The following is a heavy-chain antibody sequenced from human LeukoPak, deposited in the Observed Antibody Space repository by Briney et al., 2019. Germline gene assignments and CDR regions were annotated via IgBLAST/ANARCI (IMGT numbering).Heavy chain of an antibody. CDR3: ARDLAGRQLLKGNFDY. CDR1: GYTFTGYY. J-gene: IGHJ4*02. CDR2: INPNSGGT. V-gene: IGHV1-2*02. D-gene: IGHD2-2*01. Sequence: ASVKVSCKASGYTFTGYYMHWVRQAPGQGLEWMGWINPNSGGTSYAQKFQGRVTMTRDTSISTAYMELSRLRSDDTAVYYCARDLAGRQLLKGNFDYWGQGTLVTVSS.